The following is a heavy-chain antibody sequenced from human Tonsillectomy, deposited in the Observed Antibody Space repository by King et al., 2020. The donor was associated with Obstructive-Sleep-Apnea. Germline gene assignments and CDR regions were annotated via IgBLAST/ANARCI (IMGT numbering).Heavy chain of an antibody. D-gene: IGHD5-12*01. Sequence: VQLVESGGAVVRPGQSLRLSCAPSGFTLRNYGMHWFRQAPGKGREWLAVFWYDETKKNYADSVKGRFTISRDNSNNTLYLEMNSLRAEDTAVYYCAREAKKWLQTAYFDLWGQGTLVAVSS. CDR3: AREAKKWLQTAYFDL. CDR1: GFTLRNYG. V-gene: IGHV3-33*01. J-gene: IGHJ4*02. CDR2: FWYDETKK.